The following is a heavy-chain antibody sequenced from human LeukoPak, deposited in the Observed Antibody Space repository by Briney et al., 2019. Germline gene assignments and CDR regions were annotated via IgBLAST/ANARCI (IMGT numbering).Heavy chain of an antibody. V-gene: IGHV4-59*01. CDR1: GGSISSYY. J-gene: IGHJ4*02. Sequence: SETLSPTCTVSGGSISSYYWSWIRQPPGKGLEWIGYIYYSGSTNYNPSLKSRVTISVDTSKNQFSLKLSSVTAADTAVYYCARGIAAARFDYWGQGTLVTVSS. D-gene: IGHD6-13*01. CDR2: IYYSGST. CDR3: ARGIAAARFDY.